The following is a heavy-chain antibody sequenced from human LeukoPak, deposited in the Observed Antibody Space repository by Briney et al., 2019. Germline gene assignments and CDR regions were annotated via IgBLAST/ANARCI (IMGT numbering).Heavy chain of an antibody. J-gene: IGHJ3*02. D-gene: IGHD6-6*01. CDR3: ARRSAARGAFDI. CDR1: GFTFSSYA. CDR2: ISYDGSNK. Sequence: PGGSLRLSCAASGFTFSSYAMHWVRQAPGKGLEWVAVISYDGSNKYYADSVKGRFTISRDNSKNTLYLQMNSLRAEDTAAYYCARRSAARGAFDIWGQGTMVTVSS. V-gene: IGHV3-30*04.